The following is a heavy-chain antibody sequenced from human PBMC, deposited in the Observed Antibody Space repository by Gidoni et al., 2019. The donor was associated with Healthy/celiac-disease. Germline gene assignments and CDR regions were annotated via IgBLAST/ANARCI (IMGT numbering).Heavy chain of an antibody. CDR3: ARDFVTYYYDSSGYYDWYFDL. CDR1: GGSISSYY. J-gene: IGHJ2*01. CDR2: IYYSGST. Sequence: QVQLQESGPGLVKPSETLSLTCTVSGGSISSYYWSWIRQPPGKGLEWIGYIYYSGSTNYNPSLKSRVTISVDTSKNQFSLKLSSVTAADTAVYYCARDFVTYYYDSSGYYDWYFDLWGRGTLVTVSS. V-gene: IGHV4-59*01. D-gene: IGHD3-22*01.